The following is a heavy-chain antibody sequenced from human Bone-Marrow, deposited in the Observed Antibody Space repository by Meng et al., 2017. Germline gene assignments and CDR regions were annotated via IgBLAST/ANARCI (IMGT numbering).Heavy chain of an antibody. CDR1: GGTFSSYA. D-gene: IGHD5-18*01. CDR2: VIPIFGTA. CDR3: ARIPFRRIQGSFWFDP. V-gene: IGHV1-69*06. J-gene: IGHJ5*02. Sequence: QGQLVQSGAEVKKPGSSVKVSCKASGGTFSSYAISWVRQAPGQGLEWMGGVIPIFGTANYAQKFQGRVTITADKPTSTAYMELSSLRSEDTAVYYCARIPFRRIQGSFWFDPWGQGTLVTVSS.